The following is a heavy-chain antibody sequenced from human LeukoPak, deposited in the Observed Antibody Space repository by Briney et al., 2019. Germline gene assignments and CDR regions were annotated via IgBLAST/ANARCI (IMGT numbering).Heavy chain of an antibody. J-gene: IGHJ4*02. V-gene: IGHV3-30-3*01. Sequence: GGSLRLSCAASGFTFSSYAMHWVRQAPGKGLEWVAVISYDGSNKYYADSVKGRFTISRDNAKNSLYLQMNSLRAEDTALYYCAKDMEVDYDSSGQTDYWGQGTLVTVSS. D-gene: IGHD3-22*01. CDR1: GFTFSSYA. CDR3: AKDMEVDYDSSGQTDY. CDR2: ISYDGSNK.